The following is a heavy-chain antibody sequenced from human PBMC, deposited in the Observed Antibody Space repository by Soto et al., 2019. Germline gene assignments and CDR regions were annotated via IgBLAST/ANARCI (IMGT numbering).Heavy chain of an antibody. V-gene: IGHV6-1*01. CDR1: GDSVSSNSAA. J-gene: IGHJ5*02. CDR3: ARGGYYYDSSGYYPYNWFDP. Sequence: SQTLSLTCAISGDSVSSNSAAWNWIRQSPSRGLEWLGRTYYRSKWYNDYAVSVKSRITINPDTSKNQFSLQLNSVTPEDTAVYYFARGGYYYDSSGYYPYNWFDPWGQGTLVTVSS. CDR2: TYYRSKWYN. D-gene: IGHD3-22*01.